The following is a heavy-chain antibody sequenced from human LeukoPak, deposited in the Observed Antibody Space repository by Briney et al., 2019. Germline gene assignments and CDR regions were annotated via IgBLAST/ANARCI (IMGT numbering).Heavy chain of an antibody. CDR2: ISSSGSTI. D-gene: IGHD3-10*02. J-gene: IGHJ6*04. CDR1: GFTFNNYE. Sequence: GRSLRLSCAASGFTFNNYEMNWVRQAPGKGLEWISYISSSGSTIYYADSVKGRFTISRDNAKNSLYLQMNSLRAEDTAVYYCAELGITMIGGVWGKGTTVTISS. CDR3: AELGITMIGGV. V-gene: IGHV3-48*03.